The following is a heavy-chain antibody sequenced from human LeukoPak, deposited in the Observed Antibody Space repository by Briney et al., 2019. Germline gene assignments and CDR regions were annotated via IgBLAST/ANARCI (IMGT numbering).Heavy chain of an antibody. J-gene: IGHJ6*02. CDR2: INHSGST. D-gene: IGHD3-22*01. Sequence: SGTLSLTCAVYGGSFSGYYWSWIRQPPGKGLEWIGEINHSGSTNYNPSLKSRVTISVDTSKNQFSLKLSSVTAADTAVYYCARVRTMIVVVSPRAYGMDVWGQGTTVTVSS. CDR1: GGSFSGYY. V-gene: IGHV4-34*01. CDR3: ARVRTMIVVVSPRAYGMDV.